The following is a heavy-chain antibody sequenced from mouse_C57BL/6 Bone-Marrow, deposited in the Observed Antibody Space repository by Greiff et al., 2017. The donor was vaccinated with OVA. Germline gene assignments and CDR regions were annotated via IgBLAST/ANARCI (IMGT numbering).Heavy chain of an antibody. CDR3: ARYYGSPYFDY. D-gene: IGHD1-1*01. CDR2: IDPENGDT. Sequence: EVQLQQSGAELVRPGASVKLSCTASGFNIKDDYMHWVKQRPEQGLEWIGWIDPENGDTEYASKFQGKATITADTSSNTAYLQLSSLTSEDSAVYFCARYYGSPYFDYWGQGTTLTVSS. J-gene: IGHJ2*01. V-gene: IGHV14-4*01. CDR1: GFNIKDDY.